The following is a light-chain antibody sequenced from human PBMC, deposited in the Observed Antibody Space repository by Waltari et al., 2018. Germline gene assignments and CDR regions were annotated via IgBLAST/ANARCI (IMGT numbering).Light chain of an antibody. CDR1: QSISSW. V-gene: IGKV1-5*03. J-gene: IGKJ1*01. Sequence: DIQMTQSPSTLSASVGARVTITCRASQSISSWLAWYQQKPGKAPKLLIYKASSLESGVPSRFSGSGSGTEFTLTISSLQPDDFATYYCRQYNSYPWTFGQGTKVEIK. CDR2: KAS. CDR3: RQYNSYPWT.